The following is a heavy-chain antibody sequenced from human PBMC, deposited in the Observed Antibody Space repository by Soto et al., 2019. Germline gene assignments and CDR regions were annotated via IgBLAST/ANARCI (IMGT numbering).Heavy chain of an antibody. V-gene: IGHV1-46*01. Sequence: QVQLVQSGAEVKKPGASVKVSCKASGYTFTSYYMHWVRQAPGQGLEWMGIINPSGGSTSYAQKFQGSVTMTRDTSTSTVYMELSSLRSEDTAVYYCARVVLYGGNSGGPPNNYAFDIWGQGTMVTVSS. J-gene: IGHJ3*02. CDR1: GYTFTSYY. D-gene: IGHD4-17*01. CDR2: INPSGGST. CDR3: ARVVLYGGNSGGPPNNYAFDI.